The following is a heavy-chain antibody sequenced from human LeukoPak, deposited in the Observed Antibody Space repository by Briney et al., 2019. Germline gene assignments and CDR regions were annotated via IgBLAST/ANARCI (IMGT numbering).Heavy chain of an antibody. J-gene: IGHJ4*02. CDR1: GYTFTGYY. D-gene: IGHD4-17*01. Sequence: VASVKVSCKASGYTFTGYYMHWVRQAPGQGLEWMGWINPNSGPNYAQKFQGRVTMTRDTSITTAYMELSRLTSDDTAVYYCARGKMNGDDFDYWGQGTLVTVSS. CDR3: ARGKMNGDDFDY. V-gene: IGHV1-2*02. CDR2: INPNSGP.